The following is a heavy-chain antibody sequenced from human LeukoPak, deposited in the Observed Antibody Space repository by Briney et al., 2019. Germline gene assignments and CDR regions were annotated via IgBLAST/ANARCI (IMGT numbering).Heavy chain of an antibody. J-gene: IGHJ4*02. V-gene: IGHV3-74*01. Sequence: GGSLRLSCAASGFTFGTFWMHWVRQAPGKGLVWVSRINTDGSDTTYADSVKGRFTISRDNAKNTLYLQMNSLRAEDTAVYYCAKLPNTITMIVVVPYWGQGTLVTVSS. D-gene: IGHD3-22*01. CDR2: INTDGSDT. CDR3: AKLPNTITMIVVVPY. CDR1: GFTFGTFW.